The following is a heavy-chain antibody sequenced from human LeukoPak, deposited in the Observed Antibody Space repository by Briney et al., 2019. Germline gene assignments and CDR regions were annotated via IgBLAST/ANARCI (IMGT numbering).Heavy chain of an antibody. D-gene: IGHD2-2*01. V-gene: IGHV4-39*01. J-gene: IGHJ4*02. Sequence: SETLSLTCTVSGGSIITSNYYWGWIRQPPGKGLEWIGSIYYSGSVYYNPSLKSRVTISVDTSKNQFSLKLNSVTAADTAVYYCARQEVYCSSTSCYARGYSYGTFFDYWGQGTLVTVSS. CDR1: GGSIITSNYY. CDR3: ARQEVYCSSTSCYARGYSYGTFFDY. CDR2: IYYSGSV.